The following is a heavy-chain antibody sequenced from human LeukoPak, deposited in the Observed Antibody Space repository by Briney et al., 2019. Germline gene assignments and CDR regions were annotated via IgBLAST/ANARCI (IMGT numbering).Heavy chain of an antibody. CDR3: ARDGHYYDSSGLVWYFDL. D-gene: IGHD3-22*01. CDR1: GGSFSGYY. J-gene: IGHJ2*01. CDR2: IYYSGST. Sequence: SETLSLTCAVYGGSFSGYYWSWIRQPPGKGLEWIGYIYYSGSTNYNPSLKSRVTISVDTSKNQFSLKLSSVTAADTAVYYCARDGHYYDSSGLVWYFDLWGRGTLVTVSS. V-gene: IGHV4-59*01.